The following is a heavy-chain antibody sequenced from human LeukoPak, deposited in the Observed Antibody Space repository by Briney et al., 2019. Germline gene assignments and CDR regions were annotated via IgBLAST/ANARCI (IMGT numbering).Heavy chain of an antibody. V-gene: IGHV5-51*01. CDR3: ARLVGLRQWLVFDY. CDR1: GYRFTSYW. Sequence: GESLQISCQGSGYRFTSYWIGWVRQMPGKGLEWMGIIYPGDSDTRYSPSFQGQVTISADKSISTAYLQWSSLKASDTAMYYCARLVGLRQWLVFDYWGQGTLVTVSS. J-gene: IGHJ4*02. D-gene: IGHD6-19*01. CDR2: IYPGDSDT.